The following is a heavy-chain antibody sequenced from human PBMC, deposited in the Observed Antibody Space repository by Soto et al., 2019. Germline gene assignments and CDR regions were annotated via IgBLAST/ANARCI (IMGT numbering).Heavy chain of an antibody. J-gene: IGHJ4*02. V-gene: IGHV4-4*02. Sequence: SETLSLTCAVSGGSISSSNWWSWVRQPPGKGLEWIGEIYHSGSTNYNPSLKSRVTISVDKSKNQFSLKLSSVTAADTAVYYCARWSGSYSMGLAYWGQGTLVTVSS. CDR2: IYHSGST. CDR1: GGSISSSNW. CDR3: ARWSGSYSMGLAY. D-gene: IGHD1-26*01.